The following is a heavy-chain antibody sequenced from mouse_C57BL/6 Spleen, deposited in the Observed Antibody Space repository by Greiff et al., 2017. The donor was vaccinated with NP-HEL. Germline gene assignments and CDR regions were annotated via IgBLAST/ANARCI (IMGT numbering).Heavy chain of an antibody. Sequence: QVQLQQPGAELVKPGASVKLSCKASGYTFTSYWMHWVKQRPGQGLEWIGMIHPNSGSTNYNEKFKSKATLTVDKSSSTAYMQLSSLTSEDSAVYYCARAPIYDGLGTMDYWGQGTSVTVSS. CDR1: GYTFTSYW. CDR2: IHPNSGST. V-gene: IGHV1-64*01. J-gene: IGHJ4*01. CDR3: ARAPIYDGLGTMDY. D-gene: IGHD2-3*01.